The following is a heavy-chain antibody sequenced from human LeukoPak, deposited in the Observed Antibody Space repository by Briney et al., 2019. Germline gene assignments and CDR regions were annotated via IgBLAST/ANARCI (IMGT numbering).Heavy chain of an antibody. V-gene: IGHV3-23*01. Sequence: GGYLRLSCAASGFTFSIYAMTWVRQAPGKGLEWVSAISSSGGSTYYADSVQGRFTISRDNSKNTLYLQMNSLRAEDTAVYYCAGGPPTVIHYFDHWGQGTLVTVSS. CDR3: AGGPPTVIHYFDH. CDR2: ISSSGGST. CDR1: GFTFSIYA. D-gene: IGHD4-17*01. J-gene: IGHJ4*02.